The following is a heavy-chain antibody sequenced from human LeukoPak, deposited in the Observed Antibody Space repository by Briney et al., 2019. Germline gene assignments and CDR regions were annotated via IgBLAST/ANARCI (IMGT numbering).Heavy chain of an antibody. D-gene: IGHD3-22*01. J-gene: IGHJ4*02. CDR2: IIPILGIA. Sequence: GASVKVSCKASGGTFSSYAISWVRQAPGQGLEWMGRIIPILGIANYAQKLQGRVTMTTDTSTSTAYMELRSLRSDDTAVYYCARVSDYYDSSGLIDYWGQGTLVTVSS. CDR3: ARVSDYYDSSGLIDY. V-gene: IGHV1-69*04. CDR1: GGTFSSYA.